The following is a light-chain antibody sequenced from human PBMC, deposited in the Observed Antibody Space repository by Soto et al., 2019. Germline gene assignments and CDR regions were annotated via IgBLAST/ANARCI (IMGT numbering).Light chain of an antibody. CDR2: SAS. CDR3: YQANSFPLT. Sequence: DIEMTQSPSTLSASVGDRVTITCRASQSVSNWLAWYQQKLGKAPKLLIYSASTLETGISSRFSGSGSGTDFTLTIRRLQVEDFATYQCYQANSFPLTFGGGTKVDIK. V-gene: IGKV1-5*03. J-gene: IGKJ4*01. CDR1: QSVSNW.